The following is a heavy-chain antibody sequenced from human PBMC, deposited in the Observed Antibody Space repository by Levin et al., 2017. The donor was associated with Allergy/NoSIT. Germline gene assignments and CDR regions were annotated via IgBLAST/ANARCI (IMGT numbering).Heavy chain of an antibody. CDR1: GFTFSNYA. V-gene: IGHV3-30-3*01. J-gene: IGHJ4*02. CDR2: ISDDGSSE. CDR3: VREIAEEGT. D-gene: IGHD1-1*01. Sequence: GESLKISCAASGFTFSNYAMHWVRQAPGKGLEWVGVISDDGSSEFYIDSVKGRYTISRDNSKNRLYLQMDSLRAEDMALYYCVREIAEEGTWGQGTLVIVSS.